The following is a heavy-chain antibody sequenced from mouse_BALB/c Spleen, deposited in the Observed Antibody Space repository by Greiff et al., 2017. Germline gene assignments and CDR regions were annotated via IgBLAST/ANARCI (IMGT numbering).Heavy chain of an antibody. CDR3: ASHYGSSYRFAY. V-gene: IGHV1S34*01. Sequence: LVKPGASVKISCKASGYSFTGYYMHWVKQSHGKSLEWIGYISCYNGATSYNQKFKGNATVTVDTSSSTAYMQFHSLTSEDAAVYYCASHYGSSYRFAYWGQGTLVTVAA. CDR1: GYSFTGYY. CDR2: ISCYNGAT. D-gene: IGHD1-1*01. J-gene: IGHJ3*01.